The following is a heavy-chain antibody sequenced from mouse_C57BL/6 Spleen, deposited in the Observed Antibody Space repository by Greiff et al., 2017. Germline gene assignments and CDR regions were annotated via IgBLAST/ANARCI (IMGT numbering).Heavy chain of an antibody. D-gene: IGHD2-4*01. Sequence: VQLQQPGAELVMPGASVKLSCKASGYTFTSYWMHWVKQRPGQGLEWIGEIDPSDSYTNYNQKFKGKSTLTVAKSSSTADRQLSSLTSEDSAVDYCARTPIYYDYDAYWGQGTMVTVSA. V-gene: IGHV1-69*01. J-gene: IGHJ3*01. CDR1: GYTFTSYW. CDR2: IDPSDSYT. CDR3: ARTPIYYDYDAY.